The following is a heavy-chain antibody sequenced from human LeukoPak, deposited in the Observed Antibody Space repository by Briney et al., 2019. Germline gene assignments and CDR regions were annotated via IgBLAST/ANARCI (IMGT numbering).Heavy chain of an antibody. V-gene: IGHV4-31*03. CDR1: GGSISSGGYY. CDR2: IYYSGST. J-gene: IGHJ3*02. CDR3: GKGECFGRLLYVFNI. Sequence: PSETLSLTCTVSGGSISSGGYYWSWIRQHPGKGLEWIGYIYYSGSTYYNPSLKSRVTISVDTSKNQFSLKLSSVTAADTAVYYWGKGECFGRLLYVFNIWGKGQWSPSLQ. D-gene: IGHD3-10*01.